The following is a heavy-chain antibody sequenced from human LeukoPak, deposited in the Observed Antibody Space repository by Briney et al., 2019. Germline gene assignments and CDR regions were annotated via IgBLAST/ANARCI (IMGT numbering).Heavy chain of an antibody. D-gene: IGHD2-2*01. J-gene: IGHJ5*02. V-gene: IGHV1-18*01. CDR2: MSVARDKT. CDR1: GYTFFSYS. CDR3: ARVASSGTSST. Sequence: GASVKVSFKTSGYTFFSYSINWVGQAPGQGREWVGWMSVARDKTRNVRRFQERNTMTTDRSTETVFMDLDRLRSDDTAVYFCARVASSGTSSTWGQGTLVTVSS.